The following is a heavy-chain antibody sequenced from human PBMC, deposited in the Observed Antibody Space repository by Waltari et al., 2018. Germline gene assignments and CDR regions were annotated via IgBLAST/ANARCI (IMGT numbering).Heavy chain of an antibody. Sequence: EVQLLESGGGLVKPGGSLRFSGAASGFTVRPEDMYWVRQAPGKGFGGVSILNSSGNNAYYIPSVKGRFTISRDNSKNTLYLELNSLSVDDTGTYYCAKRGVTGPVAVAGIHCDYWGRGTLVTVSS. CDR2: LNSSGNNA. CDR3: AKRGVTGPVAVAGIHCDY. D-gene: IGHD6-19*01. V-gene: IGHV3-23*05. J-gene: IGHJ4*02. CDR1: GFTVRPED.